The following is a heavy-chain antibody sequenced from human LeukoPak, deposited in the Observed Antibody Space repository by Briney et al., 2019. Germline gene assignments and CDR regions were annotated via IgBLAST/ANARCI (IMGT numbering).Heavy chain of an antibody. CDR1: GGPFSGYY. CDR3: ARLLPATPFGVVETDAFDI. Sequence: SETLSLTCAVYGGPFSGYYWSWIRQPPGKGLEWIGEINHSGSTNYNPSLKSRVTISVDTSKNQFSLKLSSVTAADTAVYYCARLLPATPFGVVETDAFDIWGQGTMVTVSS. J-gene: IGHJ3*02. V-gene: IGHV4-34*01. D-gene: IGHD3-3*01. CDR2: INHSGST.